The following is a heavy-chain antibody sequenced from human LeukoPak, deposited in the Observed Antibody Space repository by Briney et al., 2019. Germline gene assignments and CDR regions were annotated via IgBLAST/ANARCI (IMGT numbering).Heavy chain of an antibody. CDR1: GYTLTELS. CDR2: FDPEDGET. D-gene: IGHD6-13*01. Sequence: GASVKVSCKVSGYTLTELSMHWVRQAPGKGLEWMGGFDPEDGETIYAQKFQGRVTMTEETSTDTAYMELSSLRSEDTAVYYCATVEGSSSWYYFDYWGQGTLVTVSS. CDR3: ATVEGSSSWYYFDY. J-gene: IGHJ4*02. V-gene: IGHV1-24*01.